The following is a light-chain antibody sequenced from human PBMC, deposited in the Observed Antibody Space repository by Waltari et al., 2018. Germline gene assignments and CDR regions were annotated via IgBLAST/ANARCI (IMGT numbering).Light chain of an antibody. CDR3: QQYYTTPPT. CDR2: WTS. J-gene: IGKJ4*01. Sequence: DIVMTQSPDSLAVSLGERATIHCQSSQSVLYRSNNKNCLAWYQQKPGQSPKLLIYWTSTRESGVPDRFSGGGSGTDFTLTISSLQAEDVAVYYCQQYYTTPPTFGGGTKVEIK. CDR1: QSVLYRSNNKNC. V-gene: IGKV4-1*01.